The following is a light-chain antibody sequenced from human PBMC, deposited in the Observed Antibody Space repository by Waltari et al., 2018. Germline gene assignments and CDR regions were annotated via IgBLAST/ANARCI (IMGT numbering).Light chain of an antibody. CDR1: LSFCSF. Sequence: CRASLSFCSFLSWFQQEPFQVPWFLLFVSSHRAICIPARFSVSGSVTDFTLTFISLEPEDFAVYYCQLRSNWLYTFGQGTKLEIK. V-gene: IGKV3-11*01. CDR3: QLRSNWLYT. J-gene: IGKJ2*01. CDR2: VSS.